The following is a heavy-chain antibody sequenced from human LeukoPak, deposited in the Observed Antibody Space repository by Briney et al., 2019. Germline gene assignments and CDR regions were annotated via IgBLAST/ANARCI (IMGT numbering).Heavy chain of an antibody. V-gene: IGHV4-4*07. D-gene: IGHD3-3*01. CDR1: GGSISSYY. J-gene: IGHJ4*02. CDR3: ASDTYYDFWSGYSDY. Sequence: SETLSLTCTVSGGSISSYYWSWIRQPAGKGLEWIGRIYTSGSTNYNPSLKSRVTMSVDTSKNQFSLKLSSVTAADTAVYYCASDTYYDFWSGYSDYWGQGTLVTVSS. CDR2: IYTSGST.